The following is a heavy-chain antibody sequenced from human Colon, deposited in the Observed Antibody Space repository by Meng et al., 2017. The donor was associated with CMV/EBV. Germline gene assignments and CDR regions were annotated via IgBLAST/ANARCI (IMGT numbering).Heavy chain of an antibody. Sequence: GESLKISCAASGFTFSSYEMNWVRQAPGKGLEWVSYISSSGSTIYYADSVKGRFTISRDNAKNSLYLQMNSLRAEDTAFYYCAKDRGLGVFGVVGNWFDPWGQGTLVTVSS. D-gene: IGHD3-3*01. V-gene: IGHV3-48*03. CDR3: AKDRGLGVFGVVGNWFDP. CDR2: ISSSGSTI. J-gene: IGHJ5*02. CDR1: GFTFSSYE.